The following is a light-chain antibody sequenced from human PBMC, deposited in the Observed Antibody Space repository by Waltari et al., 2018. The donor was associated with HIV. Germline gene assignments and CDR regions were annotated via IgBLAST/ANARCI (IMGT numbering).Light chain of an antibody. CDR1: ALPKQY. CDR2: KDT. CDR3: QSADSSGTSVL. V-gene: IGLV3-25*03. J-gene: IGLJ2*01. Sequence: SYELTQPPSVSVSPGQTARITCSGDALPKQYAFWYRQKPGQAPVLVMYKDTKRPSGIPEQFSGSSSGTTVTLTISGVQAEDEADYYCQSADSSGTSVLFGGGTKLTVL.